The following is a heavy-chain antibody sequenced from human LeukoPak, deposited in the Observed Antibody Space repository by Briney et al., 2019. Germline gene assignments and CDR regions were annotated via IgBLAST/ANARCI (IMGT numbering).Heavy chain of an antibody. Sequence: GGSLRLSCAASGFTFSSYAMSWVRQAPGKGLEWVSAISGSGGSTYYADSVKGRFTISRDNSKNALYLQMNSLRAEDTAVYYCAKDVKIRFTNWFDPWGQGTLVTVSS. CDR1: GFTFSSYA. CDR3: AKDVKIRFTNWFDP. V-gene: IGHV3-23*01. D-gene: IGHD3-3*01. CDR2: ISGSGGST. J-gene: IGHJ5*02.